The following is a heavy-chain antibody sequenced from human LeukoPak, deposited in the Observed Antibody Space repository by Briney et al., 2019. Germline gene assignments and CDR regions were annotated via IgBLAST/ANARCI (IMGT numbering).Heavy chain of an antibody. J-gene: IGHJ4*02. V-gene: IGHV3-7*03. Sequence: GGSLRLSCAASGFTLSTYWMSWVRQAPGKGLEWVANIKQDGSEIYYVDSVKGRFTISRVNAKNSLYLQMNSLRAEDTAVYYCARDKVVGATIFDYWGQGTLVTVSS. CDR2: IKQDGSEI. CDR1: GFTLSTYW. D-gene: IGHD1-26*01. CDR3: ARDKVVGATIFDY.